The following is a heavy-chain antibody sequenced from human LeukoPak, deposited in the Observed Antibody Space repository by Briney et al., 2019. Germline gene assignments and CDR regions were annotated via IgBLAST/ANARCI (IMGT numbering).Heavy chain of an antibody. CDR1: GFTFSSYG. D-gene: IGHD7-27*01. V-gene: IGHV3-33*01. CDR2: IWYDGSNK. CDR3: ARALGPKGSDYYGMDV. Sequence: PGGSLRLSCAASGFTFSSYGMPWVRQAPGKGLEWVAVIWYDGSNKYYADSVKGRFTISRDNSKNTLYLQMNSLRAEDTAVYYCARALGPKGSDYYGMDVWGQGTTVTVSS. J-gene: IGHJ6*02.